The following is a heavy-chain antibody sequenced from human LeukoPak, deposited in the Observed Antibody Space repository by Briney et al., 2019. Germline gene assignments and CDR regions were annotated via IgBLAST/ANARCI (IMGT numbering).Heavy chain of an antibody. CDR3: AKSSGASPWTHDYYMDV. Sequence: GGSLRLSCAASGFTFSSHAMTWVRQAPGKGLERVSVISGSGGSTYYVDSVKGRFTISRDNSKNTLYLQMNSLRAEDTAVYYCAKSSGASPWTHDYYMDVWGKGTTVTVSS. V-gene: IGHV3-23*01. CDR2: ISGSGGST. J-gene: IGHJ6*03. CDR1: GFTFSSHA. D-gene: IGHD3/OR15-3a*01.